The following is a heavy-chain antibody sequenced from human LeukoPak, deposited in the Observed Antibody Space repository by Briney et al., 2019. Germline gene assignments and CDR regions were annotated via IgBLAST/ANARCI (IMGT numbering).Heavy chain of an antibody. CDR3: TTDEIPYDILTGSYLKDFDY. CDR1: GFTFSNAW. D-gene: IGHD3-9*01. V-gene: IGHV3-15*01. Sequence: GSLRLSCAASGFTFSNAWMSWVRQAPGKGLEWVGRIKSKTDGGTTDYAAPVKGRFTISRDDSKNTLYLQMDSLKTEDTAVYYCTTDEIPYDILTGSYLKDFDYWGQGTLVTASS. CDR2: IKSKTDGGTT. J-gene: IGHJ4*02.